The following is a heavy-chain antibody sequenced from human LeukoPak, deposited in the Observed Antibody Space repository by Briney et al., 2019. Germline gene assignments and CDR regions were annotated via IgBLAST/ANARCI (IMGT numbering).Heavy chain of an antibody. J-gene: IGHJ4*02. CDR2: VNRDGSET. CDR3: ARVSWLPGYFDY. Sequence: GGSLRLSCAASGFALSSHWMTWVRQVPGRGPEWVANVNRDGSETYYLDSVKGRFTISKDNAKNSLYLQMNSLRAEDTAVYYCARVSWLPGYFDYWGQGTLVTVSS. V-gene: IGHV3-7*03. D-gene: IGHD5-12*01. CDR1: GFALSSHW.